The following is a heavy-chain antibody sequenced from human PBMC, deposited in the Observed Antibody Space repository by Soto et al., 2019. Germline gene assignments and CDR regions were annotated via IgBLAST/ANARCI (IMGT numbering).Heavy chain of an antibody. CDR1: AFTFSDYY. V-gene: IGHV3-11*04. Sequence: PGRSLRLSCAAAAFTFSDYYMSWIRQAPGKELEWVSYISSSGSTIYYADSVKGRFTISRDNAKNSLYLQMNSLRAEDTAVYYCARTGTKENYYYYGMDVWGQGTTVTVSS. J-gene: IGHJ6*02. D-gene: IGHD1-7*01. CDR2: ISSSGSTI. CDR3: ARTGTKENYYYYGMDV.